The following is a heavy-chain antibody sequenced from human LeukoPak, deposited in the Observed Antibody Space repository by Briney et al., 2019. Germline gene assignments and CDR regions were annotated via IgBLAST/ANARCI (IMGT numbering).Heavy chain of an antibody. Sequence: ASVKVSCKASGYTFSSYFISWVRQAPGQGLEWVGWISTDTGNTNYAQKFQGRVTMTTDTSTTTAYMELRSLRSDDTAVYYCARGGYCSSTSCSPFDYWGQGTLVTVSS. CDR1: GYTFSSYF. CDR2: ISTDTGNT. J-gene: IGHJ4*02. V-gene: IGHV1-18*01. D-gene: IGHD2-2*01. CDR3: ARGGYCSSTSCSPFDY.